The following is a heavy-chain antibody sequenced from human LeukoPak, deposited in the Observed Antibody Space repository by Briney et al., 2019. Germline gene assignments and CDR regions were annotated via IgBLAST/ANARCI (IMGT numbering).Heavy chain of an antibody. CDR1: GFSFNSYS. CDR2: ITGSGSDRV. V-gene: IGHV3-21*05. CDR3: TRDGGYSGFDFDY. D-gene: IGHD5-12*01. J-gene: IGHJ4*02. Sequence: GGSLRRSCAASGFSFNSYSMNWVRQAPGKGLEWISYITGSGSDRVYKMYGDSVRGRFTISRDDAKKSLYLQMTSLRAEDTAVYYCTRDGGYSGFDFDYWGQGVLVTVSS.